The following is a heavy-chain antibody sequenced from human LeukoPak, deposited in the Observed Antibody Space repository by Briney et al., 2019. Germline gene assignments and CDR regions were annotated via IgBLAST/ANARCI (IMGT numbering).Heavy chain of an antibody. D-gene: IGHD3-10*01. CDR3: ARGPYYGSGSPWYFDY. V-gene: IGHV4-30-4*01. Sequence: PSQTLSLTCTVSGGSISSGDYYWSWIRQPPGKGLEWIGYIYYSGSTYYNPSLKSRVTISVDTSKNQFSLKLSSVTAADTAVYYCARGPYYGSGSPWYFDYWGQGTLVTVSS. CDR1: GGSISSGDYY. J-gene: IGHJ4*02. CDR2: IYYSGST.